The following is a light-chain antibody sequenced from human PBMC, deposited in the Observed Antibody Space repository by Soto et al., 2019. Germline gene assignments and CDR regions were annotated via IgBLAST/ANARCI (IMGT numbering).Light chain of an antibody. J-gene: IGLJ1*01. V-gene: IGLV1-44*01. Sequence: QSLLTQPPSASATPGQRATISCSGSNSNIGTNTVNWYQQLPGTAPRLLIYTNNQRPSGVPQRFSGSKTGTSASLAIGGLQSEDGADYYCAAWDDSLGAYVFGTGTKLTVL. CDR1: NSNIGTNT. CDR2: TNN. CDR3: AAWDDSLGAYV.